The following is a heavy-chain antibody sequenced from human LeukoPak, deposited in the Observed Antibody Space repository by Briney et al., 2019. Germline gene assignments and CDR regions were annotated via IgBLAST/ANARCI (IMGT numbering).Heavy chain of an antibody. CDR3: AKDYYSSGWYGRGLFDY. V-gene: IGHV3-23*01. J-gene: IGHJ4*02. CDR2: ISGSGGST. Sequence: GGSLRLSCAASGFTFSSYAMSWVRQAPGKGLKWGSAISGSGGSTYYADSVKGRFTISRDNSKNTLYLQMNSLRAEDTAVYYCAKDYYSSGWYGRGLFDYWGQGTLVTVSS. D-gene: IGHD6-19*01. CDR1: GFTFSSYA.